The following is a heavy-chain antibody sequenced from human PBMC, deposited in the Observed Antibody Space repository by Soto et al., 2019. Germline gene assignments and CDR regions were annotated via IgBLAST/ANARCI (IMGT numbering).Heavy chain of an antibody. CDR1: AFTFSNYA. D-gene: IGHD6-6*01. CDR3: AKESMSVAVSASRVYGMDV. V-gene: IGHV3-23*01. CDR2: TRSNGEYT. J-gene: IGHJ6*02. Sequence: GGSLRLSCAGSAFTFSNYAMTWVRQAPGKGLEWVSTTRSNGEYTYYADSVKGRFTVSRDNSQNALFLEMSSLRAEDTAVYYCAKESMSVAVSASRVYGMDVWGQGTTVTVSS.